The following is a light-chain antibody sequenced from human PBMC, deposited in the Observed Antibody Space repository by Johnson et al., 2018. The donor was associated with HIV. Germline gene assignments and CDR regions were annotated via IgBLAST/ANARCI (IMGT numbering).Light chain of an antibody. CDR3: GTWDSSLGAFV. CDR1: SSNIGNNY. V-gene: IGLV1-51*01. CDR2: DNN. Sequence: QPVLTQPPSVSAAPGQKVTISCSGSSSNIGNNYVSWYQQLPGTAPKLLIYDNNKRPSGIPDRFSGSKSGTSATLGITGLQTGDEADYYCGTWDSSLGAFVCGTGTKFTVL. J-gene: IGLJ1*01.